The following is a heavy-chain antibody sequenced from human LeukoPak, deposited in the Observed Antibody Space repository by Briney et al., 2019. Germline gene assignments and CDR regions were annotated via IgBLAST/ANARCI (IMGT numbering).Heavy chain of an antibody. D-gene: IGHD4-17*01. CDR2: INPNSGGT. V-gene: IGHV1-2*02. CDR1: GYTFTGYY. Sequence: ASVKVSCKASGYTFTGYYMHWVRQAPGQGLEWMGWINPNSGGTNYAQKFQGRVTMTRDTSISTAYMELSSLRSEDTAVYYCATQPYDYGDVDYWGQGTLVTVSS. J-gene: IGHJ4*02. CDR3: ATQPYDYGDVDY.